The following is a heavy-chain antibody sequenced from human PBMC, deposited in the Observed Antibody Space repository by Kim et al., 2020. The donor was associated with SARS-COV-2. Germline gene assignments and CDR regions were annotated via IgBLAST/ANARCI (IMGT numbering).Heavy chain of an antibody. D-gene: IGHD5-18*01. CDR2: INTNTGNP. CDR1: GYSFTRNS. J-gene: IGHJ4*02. CDR3: ARDTATLSLDS. V-gene: IGHV7-4-1*02. Sequence: ASVKVSCKASGYSFTRNSINWVRQAPGQGLEWMGWINTNTGNPTYGQGFAGRFVFSLDTSVTTAYLQISSLKADDTAVYYCARDTATLSLDSWGQGTLVTVSS.